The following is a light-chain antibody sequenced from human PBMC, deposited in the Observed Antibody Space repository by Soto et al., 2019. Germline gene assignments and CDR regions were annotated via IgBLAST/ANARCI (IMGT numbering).Light chain of an antibody. CDR3: QQRTNWPPEIT. CDR2: DAS. J-gene: IGKJ5*01. CDR1: QGIGDT. V-gene: IGKV3-11*01. Sequence: EVVMRQSPATLSVSPGEGATLSCRASQGIGDTLAWYQHNPGQTPRLLIYDASNRATGIPARFSGSGSGTDFTLTISSLEPEDFAVYYCQQRTNWPPEITFGQGTRLEIK.